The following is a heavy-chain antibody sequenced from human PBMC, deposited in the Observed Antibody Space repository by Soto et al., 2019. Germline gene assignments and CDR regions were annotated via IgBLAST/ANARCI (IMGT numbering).Heavy chain of an antibody. CDR2: ISSSSSYI. CDR1: GFTFSSYS. J-gene: IGHJ4*02. D-gene: IGHD2-15*01. Sequence: GRSLRLSCAASGFTFSSYSMNWVRQAPGKGLEWVSSISSSSSYIYYADSVKGRFTISRDNAKNSLYLQMNSLRAEDTAVYYCARDLQFVVVVAATGGFDYWGQGTLVTVSS. V-gene: IGHV3-21*01. CDR3: ARDLQFVVVVAATGGFDY.